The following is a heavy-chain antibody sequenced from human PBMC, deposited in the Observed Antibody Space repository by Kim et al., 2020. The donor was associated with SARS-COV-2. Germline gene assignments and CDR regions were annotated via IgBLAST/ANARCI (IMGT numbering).Heavy chain of an antibody. CDR2: IWHDGSNK. J-gene: IGHJ4*02. D-gene: IGHD3-9*01. CDR1: GFTFSSYG. V-gene: IGHV3-33*01. CDR3: ARGKSYYDILTGYYPNVDY. Sequence: GGSLRLSCAASGFTFSSYGMHWVRQTPGKGLEWVSVIWHDGSNKYYADSVKGRFTISRDNSKNTLYLQMNSLRAEDTAVYYCARGKSYYDILTGYYPNVDYGGQEALVTVPS.